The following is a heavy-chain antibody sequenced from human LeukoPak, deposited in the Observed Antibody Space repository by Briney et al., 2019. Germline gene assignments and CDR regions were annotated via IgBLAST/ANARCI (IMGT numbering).Heavy chain of an antibody. CDR2: IYYSGST. CDR3: ARRAPWYFDL. J-gene: IGHJ2*01. V-gene: IGHV4-59*08. CDR1: GGSISSYY. Sequence: SETLSLTCTVSGGSISSYYWSWIRQPPGKRLEWIGYIYYSGSTNYNPSLKSRVTISVDTSKNQFSLKLSSVTAADTAVYYCARRAPWYFDLWGRGTLVTVSS.